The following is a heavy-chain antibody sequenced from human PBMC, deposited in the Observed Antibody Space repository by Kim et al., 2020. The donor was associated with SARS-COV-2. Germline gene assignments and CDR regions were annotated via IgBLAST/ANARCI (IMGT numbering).Heavy chain of an antibody. CDR1: GFTFSSYA. V-gene: IGHV3-23*01. Sequence: GGSLRLSCAASGFTFSSYAMSWVRQAPGKGLEWVSAISGSGGSTYYADSVKGRFTISRDNSKNTLYLQMNSLRAEDTAVYYCAKDLNYGDYEAPYDYWGQGTLVTVSS. CDR2: ISGSGGST. D-gene: IGHD4-17*01. J-gene: IGHJ4*02. CDR3: AKDLNYGDYEAPYDY.